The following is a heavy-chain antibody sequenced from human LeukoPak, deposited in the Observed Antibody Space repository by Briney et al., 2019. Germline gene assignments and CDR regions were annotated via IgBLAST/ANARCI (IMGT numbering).Heavy chain of an antibody. D-gene: IGHD3-22*01. CDR2: ISSSSSYI. Sequence: GGSLRLSCAASGFTFSSYSMNWVRQAPGKGLEWVSSISSSSSYIYYADSVKGRFTISRDNAKNSLYLQMHSLRAEDTAVYYCARGNYYDSSGYFPFNYWGQGTLVTVSS. CDR1: GFTFSSYS. J-gene: IGHJ4*02. CDR3: ARGNYYDSSGYFPFNY. V-gene: IGHV3-21*01.